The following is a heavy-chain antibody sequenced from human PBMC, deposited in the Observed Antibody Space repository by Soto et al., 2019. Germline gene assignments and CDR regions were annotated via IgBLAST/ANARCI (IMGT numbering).Heavy chain of an antibody. CDR2: ISGSGGST. J-gene: IGHJ6*02. Sequence: EVQLLESGGGLVQPGGSLRLSCAASGFTFSSYAMSWVRQAPGKGLEWVSAISGSGGSTYYADSVKGRFTISRDNSKNTLYLQMNSLRAEDTAVYYCAKDAGGDTVTTGYYYYYYGMDVWGQGTTVTVSS. V-gene: IGHV3-23*01. CDR1: GFTFSSYA. D-gene: IGHD4-17*01. CDR3: AKDAGGDTVTTGYYYYYYGMDV.